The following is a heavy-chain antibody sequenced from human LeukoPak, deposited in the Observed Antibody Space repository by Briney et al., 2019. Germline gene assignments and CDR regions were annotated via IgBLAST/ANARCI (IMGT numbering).Heavy chain of an antibody. CDR2: ISSSSSYI. V-gene: IGHV3-21*01. CDR1: GFTFSSYR. J-gene: IGHJ4*02. Sequence: GGSLRLSCAASGFTFSSYRMNWVRQAPGKGLEWVSAISSSSSYIYYADSVKGRFTISRDNAKNSLYLQMNSLRAEDTAVYYCARDRLLRYFDWPSGDYWGQGTLVTVSS. D-gene: IGHD3-9*01. CDR3: ARDRLLRYFDWPSGDY.